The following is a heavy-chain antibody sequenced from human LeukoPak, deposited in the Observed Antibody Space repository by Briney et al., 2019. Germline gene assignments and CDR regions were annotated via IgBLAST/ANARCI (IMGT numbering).Heavy chain of an antibody. J-gene: IGHJ3*01. CDR3: ANPRGGDSWAFDF. V-gene: IGHV3-30*18. CDR2: ISYDGSNQ. CDR1: GFTFIGYG. Sequence: GGSLRLSCEASGFTFIGYGMHWVRQAPGKGLEWVAGISYDGSNQYYTDSVKGRFTISRDNSKNTLYLQMNSLRPEDTAVYYCANPRGGDSWAFDFWGQGTMVTVSS. D-gene: IGHD2-21*02.